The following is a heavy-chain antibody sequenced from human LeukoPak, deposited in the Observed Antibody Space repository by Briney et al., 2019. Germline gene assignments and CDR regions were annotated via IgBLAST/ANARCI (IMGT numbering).Heavy chain of an antibody. CDR3: ARGDYYYYYYMDV. CDR2: INPNSGGT. CDR1: GYTFTGYY. V-gene: IGHV1-2*02. J-gene: IGHJ6*03. Sequence: ASVTVSCKASGYTFTGYYMHWVRQAPGQPLEWMGWINPNSGGTNYAQKFQGRVTMTRDTSISTAYMELSRLRSDDTAVYYCARGDYYYYYYMDVWGKGTTVTVSS.